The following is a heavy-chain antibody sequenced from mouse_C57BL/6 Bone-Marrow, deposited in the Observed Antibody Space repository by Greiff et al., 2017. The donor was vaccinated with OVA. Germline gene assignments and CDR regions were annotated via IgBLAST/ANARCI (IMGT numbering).Heavy chain of an antibody. J-gene: IGHJ2*01. CDR1: GFTFSDYY. CDR2: INYDGSST. D-gene: IGHD2-4*01. Sequence: EVKLVESEGGLVQPGSSMKLSCTASGFTFSDYYMAWVRQVPEKGLEWVANINYDGSSTYYLDSLKSRFINSRDKAKNILYLQMSSLKSEDTTTDYCAREGSLSMRLRRGYYFDYWGQGTTLTVSS. CDR3: AREGSLSMRLRRGYYFDY. V-gene: IGHV5-16*01.